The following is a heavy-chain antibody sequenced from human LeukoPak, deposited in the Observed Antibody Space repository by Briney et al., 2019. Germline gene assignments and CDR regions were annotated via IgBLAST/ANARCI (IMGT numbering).Heavy chain of an antibody. CDR2: IRYDGSNK. CDR1: GFTFSSYG. V-gene: IGHV3-30*02. D-gene: IGHD5-12*01. Sequence: GGSLRLSCAASGFTFSSYGMHWVRQAPGKGLEWVAFIRYDGSNKYYADSVKGRFTISRDNSKNTLYLQMNSLRAGDTAVYYCAKDEYSGYDLGYWGQGTLVTVSS. CDR3: AKDEYSGYDLGY. J-gene: IGHJ4*02.